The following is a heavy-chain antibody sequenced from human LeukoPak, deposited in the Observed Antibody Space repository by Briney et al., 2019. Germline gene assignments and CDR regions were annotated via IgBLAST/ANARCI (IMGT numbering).Heavy chain of an antibody. CDR1: GFTFDDYA. J-gene: IGHJ4*02. CDR2: INWNGGKI. Sequence: GGSLRLSCAASGFTFDDYAMHWIRQAPGKGLERVSGINWNGGKIGYADSVKGRFTISRDSAKSPLYLQMNTLRAEDMAFYYCAKALSSSFTGSSWEYWGQGTLVTVSS. D-gene: IGHD6-6*01. V-gene: IGHV3-9*03. CDR3: AKALSSSFTGSSWEY.